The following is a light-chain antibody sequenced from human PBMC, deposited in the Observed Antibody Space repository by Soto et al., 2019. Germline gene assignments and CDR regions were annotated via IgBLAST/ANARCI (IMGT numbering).Light chain of an antibody. CDR2: GAS. J-gene: IGKJ5*01. CDR3: QHFVNSLTWT. CDR1: QSVSSTY. V-gene: IGKV3-20*01. Sequence: EIVLTQSPGTLSLSPVEIATLSCMASQSVSSTYLIWYQQKPGQAPRLLIYGASSRATGVPDRFSGGGSGTDFTLTISRLEPEDFAVYYCQHFVNSLTWTFGQGTRLEIK.